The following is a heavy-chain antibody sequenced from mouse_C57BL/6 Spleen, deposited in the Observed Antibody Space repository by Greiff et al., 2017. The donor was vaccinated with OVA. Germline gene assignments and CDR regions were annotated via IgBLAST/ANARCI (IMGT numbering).Heavy chain of an antibody. CDR3: AIYGNYGYYFDY. V-gene: IGHV1-82*01. CDR2: IYPGDGDT. D-gene: IGHD2-1*01. J-gene: IGHJ2*01. CDR1: GYAFSSSW. Sequence: VKLMESGPELVKPGASVKISCKASGYAFSSSWMNWVKQRPGKGLEWIGRIYPGDGDTNYNGKFKGKATLTADKSSSTAYMQLSSLTSEDSAVYFCAIYGNYGYYFDYWGQGTTLTVSS.